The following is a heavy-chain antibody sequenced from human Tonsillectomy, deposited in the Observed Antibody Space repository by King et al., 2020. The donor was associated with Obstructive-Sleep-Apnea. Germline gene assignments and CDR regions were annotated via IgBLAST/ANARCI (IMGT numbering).Heavy chain of an antibody. CDR2: ISSSSRTI. CDR1: GFTFSTYS. Sequence: VQLVESGGGLVQPGGSLRLSCAASGFTFSTYSMNWVRQAPGKGLEWVSYISSSSRTIYYADSLKGRFTISRDNAKNTLYLQLNSLRAEDTAMYYCARDLAVAGTAYWGQGTLVTVSS. CDR3: ARDLAVAGTAY. D-gene: IGHD6-19*01. V-gene: IGHV3-48*04. J-gene: IGHJ4*02.